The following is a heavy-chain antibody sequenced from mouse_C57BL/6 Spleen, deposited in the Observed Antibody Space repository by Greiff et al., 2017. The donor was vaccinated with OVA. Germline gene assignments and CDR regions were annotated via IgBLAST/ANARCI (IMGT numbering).Heavy chain of an antibody. D-gene: IGHD4-1*01. Sequence: QVQLKESGPGLVQPSQSLSITCTVSGFSLTSYGVHWVRQSPGKGLAWLGVIWRGGSTDYNAAFMSRLSITKDNSKSQVFFKMNSLQADDTAIYYCAKKRGTGTGYFDVWGTGTTVTVSS. J-gene: IGHJ1*03. CDR3: AKKRGTGTGYFDV. CDR2: IWRGGST. CDR1: GFSLTSYG. V-gene: IGHV2-5*01.